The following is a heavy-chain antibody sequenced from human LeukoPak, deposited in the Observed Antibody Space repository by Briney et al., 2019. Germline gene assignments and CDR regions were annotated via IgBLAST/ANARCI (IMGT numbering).Heavy chain of an antibody. J-gene: IGHJ2*01. CDR3: ARRAYYDTSGYSPASGYFDP. V-gene: IGHV4-4*08. CDR2: IYSNGIT. CDR1: GGSIFSYY. D-gene: IGHD3-22*01. Sequence: SETLSLTCTVSGGSIFSYYFNWIRQPPGKGLEWIGYIYSNGITNYNPSLRSRGTISIATSKNQFSLRLRSVTAADTAIYYCARRAYYDTSGYSPASGYFDPWGRGTLVTVSS.